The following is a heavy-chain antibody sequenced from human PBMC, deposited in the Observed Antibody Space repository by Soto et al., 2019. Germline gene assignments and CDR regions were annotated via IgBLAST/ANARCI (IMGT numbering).Heavy chain of an antibody. Sequence: QVPLVESGGGVVQPGRSLRLSCAASGLTFSNYAMHWVRQAPGKGLEWVAFISYDGTNRCYPDSVKGQFTISRDNSKNSLYLQMNSLKTEDTAVYYCARESSSSVTTGGGGSAKDYWGQGTLVTVSS. CDR2: ISYDGTNR. J-gene: IGHJ4*02. CDR1: GLTFSNYA. V-gene: IGHV3-30-3*01. CDR3: ARESSSSVTTGGGGSAKDY. D-gene: IGHD4-17*01.